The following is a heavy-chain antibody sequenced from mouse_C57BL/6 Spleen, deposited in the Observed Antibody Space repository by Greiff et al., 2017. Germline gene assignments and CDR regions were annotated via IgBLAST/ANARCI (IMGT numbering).Heavy chain of an antibody. CDR2: IDPSDSYT. CDR1: GYTFTSYW. J-gene: IGHJ2*01. Sequence: QVHVKQSGAELVRPGTSVKLSCKASGYTFTSYWMHWVKQRPGQGLEWIGVIDPSDSYTNYNQKFKGKATLTVDTSSSTAYMQLSSLTSEDSAVYYCARFITTVGDYWGQGTTLTVSS. CDR3: ARFITTVGDY. D-gene: IGHD1-1*01. V-gene: IGHV1-59*01.